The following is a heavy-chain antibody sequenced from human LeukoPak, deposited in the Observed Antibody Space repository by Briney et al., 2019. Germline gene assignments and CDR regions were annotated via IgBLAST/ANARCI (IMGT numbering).Heavy chain of an antibody. CDR1: GYSIGNGYH. V-gene: IGHV4-38-2*02. Sequence: SETLSLTCTVSGYSIGNGYHWGWLRQAPGKGLEWSGSIYLTGNTYYNPSLKSRVTISMDTSNSQVPLPLTSGTAEDTAVYYCARGGSTTTDRYFYYMDFWGKGTTVTVSS. CDR3: ARGGSTTTDRYFYYMDF. D-gene: IGHD2/OR15-2a*01. J-gene: IGHJ6*03. CDR2: IYLTGNT.